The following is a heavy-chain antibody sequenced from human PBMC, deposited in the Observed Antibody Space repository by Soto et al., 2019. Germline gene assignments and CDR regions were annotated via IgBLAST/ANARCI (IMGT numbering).Heavy chain of an antibody. V-gene: IGHV3-11*01. CDR1: GFTFTDYY. Sequence: QVHLMESGGGPVKPGGSLRLSCEGSGFTFTDYYMTWIRQAPGKGLEWVAYINTLSTAIYYADSVKGRFTISRDNAKNSLYLQMNGLRAEDTATYYCARRLQWQLRPLDSWGRGTLVTVSS. D-gene: IGHD6-19*01. CDR3: ARRLQWQLRPLDS. CDR2: INTLSTAI. J-gene: IGHJ4*02.